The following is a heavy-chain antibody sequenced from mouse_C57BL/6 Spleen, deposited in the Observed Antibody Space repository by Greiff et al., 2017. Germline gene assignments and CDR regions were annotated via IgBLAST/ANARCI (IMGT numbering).Heavy chain of an antibody. Sequence: QVQLQQPGAELVKPGASVKLSCKASGYTFTSYWMHWVKQRPGQGLEWIGMIHPNSGSTNYNEKFKSKATLTVDKSSSTADMQLSSLTSEDSAVYYCARKGIYYDYDGGYFDVWGTGTTVTVSS. CDR2: IHPNSGST. CDR1: GYTFTSYW. V-gene: IGHV1-64*01. J-gene: IGHJ1*03. D-gene: IGHD2-4*01. CDR3: ARKGIYYDYDGGYFDV.